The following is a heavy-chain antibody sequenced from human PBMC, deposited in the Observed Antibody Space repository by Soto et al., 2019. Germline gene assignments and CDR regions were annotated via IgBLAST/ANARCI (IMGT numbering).Heavy chain of an antibody. CDR1: RFTFSNAG. J-gene: IGHJ4*02. Sequence: PGGPPRLSCAASRFTFSNAGMSRVRQAPGEGIEWVGRIRSKTYGRTKHNAAPVKGCLTISRDDSKTTMYLQMSSLRSGDTVVYYCTTGVFSSSWLYGAQTRCDSWGQGTLVT. CDR2: IRSKTYGRTK. CDR3: TTGVFSSSWLYGAQTRCDS. D-gene: IGHD6-13*01. V-gene: IGHV3-15*01.